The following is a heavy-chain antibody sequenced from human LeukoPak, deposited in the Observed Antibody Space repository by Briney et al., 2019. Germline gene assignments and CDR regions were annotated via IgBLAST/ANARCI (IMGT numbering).Heavy chain of an antibody. J-gene: IGHJ6*02. CDR1: GGSIKNYY. CDR2: VYYPGTT. Sequence: SETLSLTCALSGGSIKNYYWSCIRQPLGKGLEWIGYVYYPGTTSYNPSLKSRVTISVETSKNQFSLTLNSVTAADTAVYHCARQSDPYYHYGLDFWGQGTTVIVSS. CDR3: ARQSDPYYHYGLDF. V-gene: IGHV4-59*01.